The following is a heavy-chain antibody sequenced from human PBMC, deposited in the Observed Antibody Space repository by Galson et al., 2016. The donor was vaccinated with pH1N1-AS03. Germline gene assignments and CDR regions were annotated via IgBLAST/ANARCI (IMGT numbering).Heavy chain of an antibody. CDR3: ARGLKSMLRGVIDNYYGMDV. CDR1: GYIFSDYY. J-gene: IGHJ6*02. D-gene: IGHD3-10*01. Sequence: SVKVSCKASGYIFSDYYMHWVRQAPGQGLEWMAWININDGVTNYAQKFHGRVTMSRDTSISTAYMELSRLGSDDPAVYYCARGLKSMLRGVIDNYYGMDVWGRGTTVTVSS. CDR2: ININDGVT. V-gene: IGHV1-2*02.